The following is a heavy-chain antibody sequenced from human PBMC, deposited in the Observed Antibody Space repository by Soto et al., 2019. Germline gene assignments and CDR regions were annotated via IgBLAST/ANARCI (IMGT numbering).Heavy chain of an antibody. J-gene: IGHJ4*02. V-gene: IGHV1-18*04. CDR1: GYTFTNYG. Sequence: GASVKVSCKASGYTFTNYGINWVRQAPGQGLEWMGWISAYNGNTNYAQKFQDRVTLTTDTSTSTAYMALRSLRSDDTTVYYCARAYKTIAAAAPVYWGRGTLVTVSS. CDR3: ARAYKTIAAAAPVY. D-gene: IGHD6-13*01. CDR2: ISAYNGNT.